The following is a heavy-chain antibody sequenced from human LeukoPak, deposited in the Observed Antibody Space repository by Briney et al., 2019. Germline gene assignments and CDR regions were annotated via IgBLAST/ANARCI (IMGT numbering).Heavy chain of an antibody. CDR3: ARASSTTAFDY. V-gene: IGHV3-30*04. J-gene: IGHJ4*02. D-gene: IGHD4-17*01. Sequence: GGSLRLSCAASGFTFRTYAMNWVRQAPGKGLEWVAVISDDGSNKYYAESVKGQFTISRDNSKNTLYLQMNSLRAEDTAVYYCARASSTTAFDYWGQGTLVTVSS. CDR1: GFTFRTYA. CDR2: ISDDGSNK.